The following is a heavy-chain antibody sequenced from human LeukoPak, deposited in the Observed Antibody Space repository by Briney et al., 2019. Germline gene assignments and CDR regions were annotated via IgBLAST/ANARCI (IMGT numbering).Heavy chain of an antibody. J-gene: IGHJ4*02. D-gene: IGHD1-26*01. CDR2: ISSSSSPK. CDR1: GFTFSSYS. V-gene: IGHV3-48*04. CDR3: ARDGGIYSGSYCVDY. Sequence: GGSLRLSCAAAGFTFSSYSMNWVRQAPGKGLEWVSYISSSSSPKFYADSVKGRFTISRDNAKNSLYLQMNSLRAEDTAVYYCARDGGIYSGSYCVDYWGQGTLVTVSP.